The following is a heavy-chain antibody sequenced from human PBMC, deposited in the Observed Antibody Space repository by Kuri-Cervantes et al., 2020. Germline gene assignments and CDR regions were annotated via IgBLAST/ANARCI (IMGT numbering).Heavy chain of an antibody. V-gene: IGHV4-39*07. J-gene: IGHJ4*02. CDR2: VYHSGST. D-gene: IGHD3-10*01. CDR1: GGSISSSTHY. Sequence: SETLSLTCSVSGGSISSSTHYWGWIRQPPGKGLDWIGTVYHSGSTNYNPSLKSRVTISVDTSKNQFSLKLSSVTAADTAVYYCARGSMGWFGESTRLDYWGQGTLVTVSS. CDR3: ARGSMGWFGESTRLDY.